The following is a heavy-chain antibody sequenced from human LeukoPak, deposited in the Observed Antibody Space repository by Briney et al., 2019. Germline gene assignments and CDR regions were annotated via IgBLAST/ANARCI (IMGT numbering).Heavy chain of an antibody. CDR2: IKQDGSEK. Sequence: GGSLRLSCAASGFTFSSYWMSWVRQAPGKGLEWVANIKQDGSEKYYVDSVKGRFTISRDNAKNSLYLQMNSLRAEDTAVYYCARVSWTPNSGWHYFDYWGQGTLVTVSS. J-gene: IGHJ4*02. D-gene: IGHD6-19*01. CDR3: ARVSWTPNSGWHYFDY. CDR1: GFTFSSYW. V-gene: IGHV3-7*01.